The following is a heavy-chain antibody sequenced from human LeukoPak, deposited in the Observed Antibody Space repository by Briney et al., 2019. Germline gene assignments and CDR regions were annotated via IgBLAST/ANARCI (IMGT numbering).Heavy chain of an antibody. CDR2: ISGGGDT. CDR3: ASEVWFGEPH. D-gene: IGHD3-10*01. J-gene: IGHJ4*02. CDR1: GFTVSSNY. V-gene: IGHV3-66*01. Sequence: PGGSLRLSCAASGFTVSSNYMSWVRQAPGKGLEWVSLISGGGDTHYADSVKGRFTISRDNSKNTVYLQMDGLRAEDTAVYYCASEVWFGEPHWGQGTLVTVSS.